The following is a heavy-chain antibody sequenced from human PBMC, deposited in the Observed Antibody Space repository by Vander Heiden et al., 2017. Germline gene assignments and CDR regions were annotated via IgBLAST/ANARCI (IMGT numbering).Heavy chain of an antibody. Sequence: QLQLQESGPGLVNPSETLSLTCTVSGGSISSSSYYWGWIRQPPGKGLEWIGSIYYSGSTYYNPSLKSRVTISVDTSKNQFSLKLSSVTAADTAVYYCARRALGGVDYWGQGTLVTVSS. CDR3: ARRALGGVDY. CDR1: GGSISSSSYY. CDR2: IYYSGST. V-gene: IGHV4-39*01. J-gene: IGHJ4*02. D-gene: IGHD2-15*01.